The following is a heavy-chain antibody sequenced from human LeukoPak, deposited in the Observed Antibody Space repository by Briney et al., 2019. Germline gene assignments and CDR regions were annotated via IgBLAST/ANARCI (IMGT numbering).Heavy chain of an antibody. CDR1: GFTFSSYA. D-gene: IGHD3-10*01. J-gene: IGHJ4*02. V-gene: IGHV3-30*04. CDR3: ARDDSMVQGVIMSFDY. Sequence: GGSLRLSCAASGFTFSSYAMHWVRQAPGKGLEWVAVISYDGSNKYYADSVKGRFTISRDNSKNTLYLQMNSLRAEDTAVYYCARDDSMVQGVIMSFDYWGQGTLVTVSS. CDR2: ISYDGSNK.